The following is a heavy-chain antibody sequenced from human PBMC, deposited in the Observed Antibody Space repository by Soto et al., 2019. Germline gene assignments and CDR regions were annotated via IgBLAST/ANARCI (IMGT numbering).Heavy chain of an antibody. V-gene: IGHV4-59*01. D-gene: IGHD3-22*01. CDR1: GGSLSGYY. J-gene: IGHJ4*02. CDR2: FYSSGSP. Sequence: PSETLSLTCTVAGGSLSGYYWSWIWQPPGKGLEWIGDFYSSGSPHHNPSLKNRVSISEDRSKNEFSLKLSSVTAADTAIYYCAREFYYDSSGIGFDSWGQGALVTVSS. CDR3: AREFYYDSSGIGFDS.